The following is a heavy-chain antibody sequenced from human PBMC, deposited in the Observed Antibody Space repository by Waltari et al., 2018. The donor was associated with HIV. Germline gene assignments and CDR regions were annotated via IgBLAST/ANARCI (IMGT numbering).Heavy chain of an antibody. J-gene: IGHJ4*02. CDR2: KKKEGSGK. V-gene: IGHV3-7*04. Sequence: EVQLVESGGGLVQPGGSLRLSCAASGFTFSSYWMSWVRQAPGRGLEGVANKKKEGSGKYYVDSVNGRFTISRDNAENSLYRQMNSLRAEDTAVYYCARGGFYGSGSKVNWGQGTLVTVSS. D-gene: IGHD3-10*01. CDR1: GFTFSSYW. CDR3: ARGGFYGSGSKVN.